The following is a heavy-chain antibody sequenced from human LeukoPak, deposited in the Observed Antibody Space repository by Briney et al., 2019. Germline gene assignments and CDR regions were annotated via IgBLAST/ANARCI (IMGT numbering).Heavy chain of an antibody. J-gene: IGHJ3*02. Sequence: ASVKVSCKASGGTFSSYAISWVRQAPGQGLEWMGGIIPIFGTANYAQKFQGRVTITADESTSTAYMELSSLRSEDTAVYYCASYPRELLGAFDIWGQGTMVTVSS. CDR3: ASYPRELLGAFDI. V-gene: IGHV1-69*13. D-gene: IGHD1-26*01. CDR2: IIPIFGTA. CDR1: GGTFSSYA.